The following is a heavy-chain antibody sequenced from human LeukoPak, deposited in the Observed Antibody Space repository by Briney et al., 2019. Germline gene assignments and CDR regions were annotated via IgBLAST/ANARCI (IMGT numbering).Heavy chain of an antibody. CDR1: GFTFSDYS. V-gene: IGHV3-21*01. Sequence: PGGSLRLSCAASGFTFSDYSMNWVRQAPGKGLEWVSSISSGSSYVYYADSVKGRFTVSRDNAKNSLYLQMNSLRAEDTAVYYCARDRGYCTSTSCYNVAFDYWGQGSLVTVSS. CDR2: ISSGSSYV. D-gene: IGHD2-2*02. J-gene: IGHJ4*02. CDR3: ARDRGYCTSTSCYNVAFDY.